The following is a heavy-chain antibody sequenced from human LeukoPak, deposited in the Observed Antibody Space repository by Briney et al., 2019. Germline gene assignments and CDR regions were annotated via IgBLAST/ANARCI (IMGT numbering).Heavy chain of an antibody. J-gene: IGHJ5*02. V-gene: IGHV1-24*01. D-gene: IGHD3-9*01. Sequence: ASVKVSCKVSGYTLTELSMHWVRQAPGKGLEWMGGFDPEDGETIYAQKFQGRVTMTEDTPTDTAYMELSSLRSEDTAVYYCATWGYDILTGINWFDPWGQGTLVTVSS. CDR2: FDPEDGET. CDR3: ATWGYDILTGINWFDP. CDR1: GYTLTELS.